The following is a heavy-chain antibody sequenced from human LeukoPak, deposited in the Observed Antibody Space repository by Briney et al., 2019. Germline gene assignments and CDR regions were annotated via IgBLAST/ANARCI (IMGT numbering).Heavy chain of an antibody. CDR2: ISTDGSTT. CDR1: GFTFSSYW. CDR3: AKDQGWFGDEYAFDI. J-gene: IGHJ3*02. V-gene: IGHV3-74*01. Sequence: GGSLRLSCAASGFTFSSYWMHWVRQAPGKGLVWVSRISTDGSTTTYADSVKGRFTISRDNAKNTAYLQMNSLRAEDTAVYYCAKDQGWFGDEYAFDIWGQGTMVTVSS. D-gene: IGHD3-10*01.